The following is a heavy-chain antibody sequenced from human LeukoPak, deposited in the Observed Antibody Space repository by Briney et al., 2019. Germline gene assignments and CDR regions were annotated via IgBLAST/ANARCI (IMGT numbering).Heavy chain of an antibody. CDR2: MSYDGFNK. J-gene: IGHJ4*02. D-gene: IGHD5-18*01. V-gene: IGHV3-30*18. CDR1: GFTFSSYA. Sequence: QSGGSLRLSCAASGFTFSSYAMHWVRQSLGKGLEWVAVMSYDGFNKYYADSVKGRFTISGDNSKNTLYLQMNSLRAEDTAVYYCAKTKGYSYGYYFDYWGQGTLVTVSS. CDR3: AKTKGYSYGYYFDY.